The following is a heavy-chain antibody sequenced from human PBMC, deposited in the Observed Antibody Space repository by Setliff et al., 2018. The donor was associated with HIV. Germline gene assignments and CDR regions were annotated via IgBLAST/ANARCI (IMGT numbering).Heavy chain of an antibody. CDR2: ILPIFGTR. CDR1: GYTCTSYS. J-gene: IGHJ4*02. CDR3: ARAGGYCGSTSCPYYFDY. D-gene: IGHD2-2*01. Sequence: ASVKVSCKASGYTCTSYSISWVRQAPGQGLEWMGRILPIFGTRDYAQKFQGRVTMTRNTSISTAYMELSSLRSEDTAVYYCARAGGYCGSTSCPYYFDYWGQGTLVTVSS. V-gene: IGHV1-8*02.